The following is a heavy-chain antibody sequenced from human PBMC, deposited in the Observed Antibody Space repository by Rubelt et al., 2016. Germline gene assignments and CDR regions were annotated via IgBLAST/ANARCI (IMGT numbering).Heavy chain of an antibody. D-gene: IGHD6-13*01. J-gene: IGHJ4*02. CDR1: GFSLSNFW. V-gene: IGHV3-7*03. CDR2: IKEDGSEK. CDR3: ARGGGIAAAGQIDY. Sequence: EVQLVESGGGLVQPGGSLRLACGASGFSLSNFWMGWVRQAPGKGLEWVASIKEDGSEKKYVDSVKGRFVISRDNAKNSVHLQMNSLSPEDTAVYYCARGGGIAAAGQIDYWAQGTLVTVSS.